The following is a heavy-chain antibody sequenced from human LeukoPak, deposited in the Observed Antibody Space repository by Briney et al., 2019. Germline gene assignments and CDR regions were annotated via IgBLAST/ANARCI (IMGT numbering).Heavy chain of an antibody. CDR3: ARVSSWLLWSIDY. CDR2: INHSGST. V-gene: IGHV4-34*01. D-gene: IGHD3-10*01. CDR1: GGSFSGYY. Sequence: SETLSLTCAVSGGSFSGYYWSWIRQPPGKGLEGIGEINHSGSTNYNPSLKSRVTISVDTSKNQFSLKLSSVTAADTAVYYCARVSSWLLWSIDYWGQGTLVTVSS. J-gene: IGHJ4*02.